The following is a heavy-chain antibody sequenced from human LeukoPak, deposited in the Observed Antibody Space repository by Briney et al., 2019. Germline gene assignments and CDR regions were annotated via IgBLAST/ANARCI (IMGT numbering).Heavy chain of an antibody. Sequence: GGSLRLSCAASGFTFSSSSMDWVRQAPGKGLEWVSYISSSGTTIYYADSVKGRFTISRDNAKNSLYLQMNSLRAEDTAVYYCAGNRILTGYYLFDYWGQGTLVTVSS. CDR3: AGNRILTGYYLFDY. CDR2: ISSSGTTI. J-gene: IGHJ4*02. V-gene: IGHV3-48*04. CDR1: GFTFSSSS. D-gene: IGHD3-9*01.